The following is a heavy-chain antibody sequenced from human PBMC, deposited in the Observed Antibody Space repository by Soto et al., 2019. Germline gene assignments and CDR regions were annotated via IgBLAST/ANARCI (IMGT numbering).Heavy chain of an antibody. CDR1: GYTFTSHY. J-gene: IGHJ4*02. Sequence: ASVKVSCKASGYTFTSHYVHWVRQAPGQGLEWMGIINPGVGSTAYAQRFQGRVTMTRDTSTSTVYMELSSLRSEDTVVYFCARERRRVVIRPHNFDYWGLGTLVTVSS. V-gene: IGHV1-46*01. CDR2: INPGVGST. CDR3: ARERRRVVIRPHNFDY. D-gene: IGHD2-2*01.